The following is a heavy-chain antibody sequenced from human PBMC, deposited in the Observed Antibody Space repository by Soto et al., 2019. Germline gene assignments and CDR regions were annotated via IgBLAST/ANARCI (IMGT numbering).Heavy chain of an antibody. J-gene: IGHJ4*02. CDR1: GGSISSYY. CDR3: ARRYSSSFDF. V-gene: IGHV4-59*08. Sequence: SETLSLTCTVSGGSISSYYWSWIRQPPGKGLEWIGYNYYSGSTNYNPSLKSRVTITIDTSKNQFSLKLSFVTAADTAVYYCARRYSSSFDFWGQGTLVTVSS. D-gene: IGHD6-13*01. CDR2: NYYSGST.